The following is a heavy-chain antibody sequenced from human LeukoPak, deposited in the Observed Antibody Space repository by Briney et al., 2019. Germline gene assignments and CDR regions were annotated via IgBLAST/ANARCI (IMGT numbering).Heavy chain of an antibody. CDR1: GFTFSTYS. D-gene: IGHD3-16*01. CDR2: VSTSSTTI. V-gene: IGHV3-48*01. CDR3: ARVKGGFDS. J-gene: IGHJ4*02. Sequence: GGSLRLSCAGSGFTFSTYSMNWVRQAPGKGLEWISYVSTSSTTIYYADSVKGRFTISRDNANNSLYLQMNILRAEDTAVYYCARVKGGFDSWGQGTLVTVSS.